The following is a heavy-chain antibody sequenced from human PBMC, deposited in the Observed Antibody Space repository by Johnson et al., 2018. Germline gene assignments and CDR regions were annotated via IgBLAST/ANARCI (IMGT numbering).Heavy chain of an antibody. CDR1: GGSISSYY. D-gene: IGHD6-6*01. Sequence: QVQLQESGPGLVKPSETLSLTCTVSGGSISSYYWSWIRQPPGKGLEWIGYIYYSGSTNYNPSLKSRVTISVDTSKNQFSLKLSSVTAADPAVYYCARARVQQLVPVYYYYGMDVWGQGTTVTVSS. J-gene: IGHJ6*02. CDR2: IYYSGST. CDR3: ARARVQQLVPVYYYYGMDV. V-gene: IGHV4-59*01.